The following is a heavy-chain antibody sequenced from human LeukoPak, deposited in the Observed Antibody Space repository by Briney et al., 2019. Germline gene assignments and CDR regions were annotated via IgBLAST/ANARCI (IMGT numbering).Heavy chain of an antibody. Sequence: ASVKVSCTASGYTFTSYAMHWVRQAPGQRLEWMGWINAGNGNTKYSQKFQGRVTITRDTSASTAYMELSSLRPEDTAVYYCARDYRDILTGYLYYYYYGMDIWGQGTTVTVSS. CDR3: ARDYRDILTGYLYYYYYGMDI. CDR1: GYTFTSYA. J-gene: IGHJ6*02. V-gene: IGHV1-3*01. CDR2: INAGNGNT. D-gene: IGHD3-9*01.